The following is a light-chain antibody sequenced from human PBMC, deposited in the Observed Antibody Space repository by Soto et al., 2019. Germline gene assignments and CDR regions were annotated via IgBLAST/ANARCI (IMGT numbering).Light chain of an antibody. CDR2: GVS. CDR3: QHYGSSWT. CDR1: QSVSSSY. V-gene: IGKV3-20*01. Sequence: EIVLTQSPGTLSLSPGERATLSCRASQSVSSSYLAWYQQKPGQAPRLLIYGVSSRATGIPDRFSGSGSGTDFTLTISRLEPEDFAVYYCQHYGSSWTFGQGTKVDIK. J-gene: IGKJ1*01.